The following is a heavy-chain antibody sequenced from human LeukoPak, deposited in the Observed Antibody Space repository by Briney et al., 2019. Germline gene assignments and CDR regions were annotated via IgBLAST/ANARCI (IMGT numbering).Heavy chain of an antibody. J-gene: IGHJ5*02. V-gene: IGHV1-2*02. CDR1: GYTFTGYY. CDR3: AREGRPGAYNWFDP. CDR2: INPNSGGT. Sequence: GASVKVSCKASGYTFTGYYMHWVRQAPGQGLEWMGWINPNSGGTNYAQKFQGKVTMTRDTSISTAYMELSRLRSDDTAVYYCAREGRPGAYNWFDPWGQGTLVTVSS. D-gene: IGHD1-14*01.